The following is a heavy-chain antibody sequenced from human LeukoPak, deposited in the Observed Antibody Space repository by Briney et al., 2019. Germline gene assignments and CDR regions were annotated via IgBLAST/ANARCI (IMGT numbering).Heavy chain of an antibody. CDR2: IYSGGST. Sequence: GGSLRLSCAASGFTVSSNYISWVRQAPGKGLEWVSVIYSGGSTYYADSVKGRFTISRDNSKNTLYLQMNSLRAEDTAVYYCARQATKGAFDIWGQGTMVTVSS. V-gene: IGHV3-53*01. D-gene: IGHD2-8*01. CDR1: GFTVSSNY. J-gene: IGHJ3*02. CDR3: ARQATKGAFDI.